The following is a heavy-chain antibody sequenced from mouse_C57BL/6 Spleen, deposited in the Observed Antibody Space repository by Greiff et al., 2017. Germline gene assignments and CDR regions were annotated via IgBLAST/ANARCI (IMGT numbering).Heavy chain of an antibody. Sequence: QVQLQLLGAELVKPGASVKMSCMASGYTFTSYWITWVKQRPGQGLEWIGDLYPGSGSTNYNEKFKSKATLTVDTSSSTAYMQLSSLTSEDAAVYYCARKGNYYGFDYWGQGTTLTVSS. CDR2: LYPGSGST. V-gene: IGHV1-55*01. D-gene: IGHD1-1*01. CDR3: ARKGNYYGFDY. J-gene: IGHJ2*01. CDR1: GYTFTSYW.